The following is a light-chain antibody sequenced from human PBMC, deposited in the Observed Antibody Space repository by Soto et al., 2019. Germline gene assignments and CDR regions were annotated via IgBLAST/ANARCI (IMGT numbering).Light chain of an antibody. CDR2: GAS. J-gene: IGKJ1*01. V-gene: IGKV3D-15*01. Sequence: EIVMTQSPATLSVSPGERATLSCRASQSVSSDLAWYHQKPGQAPRLLIYGASTRATGVPTRISGSGSGTEFTLTISSLQSEDFAVYFCQQYNNWPPWTFGQGTKVDIK. CDR3: QQYNNWPPWT. CDR1: QSVSSD.